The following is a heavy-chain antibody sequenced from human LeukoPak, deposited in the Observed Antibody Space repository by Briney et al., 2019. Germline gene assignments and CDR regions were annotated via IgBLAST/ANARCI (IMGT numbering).Heavy chain of an antibody. Sequence: PGESLRLSCAASGFTFSSYWMHWVRQAPGKGLVWVSRINGDGSSTTYADSVKGRFTISRDNAKNTLYLQMNSLRAEDTAVYYCARVAYINFPFDKWGQGALSPSPQ. CDR1: GFTFSSYW. CDR3: ARVAYINFPFDK. D-gene: IGHD4-11*01. J-gene: IGHJ4*02. CDR2: INGDGSST. V-gene: IGHV3-74*03.